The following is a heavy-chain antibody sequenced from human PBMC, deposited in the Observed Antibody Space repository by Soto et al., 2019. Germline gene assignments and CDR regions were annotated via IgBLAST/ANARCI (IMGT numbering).Heavy chain of an antibody. D-gene: IGHD6-19*01. CDR1: GGTFSSYA. J-gene: IGHJ4*02. CDR3: ARINSSGWYEDIDY. V-gene: IGHV1-69*12. Sequence: QVQLVQSGAEVKKPGSSVKVSCKASGGTFSSYAISWVRQAPGQGLEWMGGIIPIFGTANYAQKFQGRVTITADESTSTAYMELSSLTSEDTAVYYFARINSSGWYEDIDYWGQGTLVTVSS. CDR2: IIPIFGTA.